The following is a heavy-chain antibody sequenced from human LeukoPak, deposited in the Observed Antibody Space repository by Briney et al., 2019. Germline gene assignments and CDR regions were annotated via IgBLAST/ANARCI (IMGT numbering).Heavy chain of an antibody. Sequence: SETLSLTCDVYGGTLSGYFWSWIRQPPGKGLEWIGEITHRGTTNYNPSLKSRVTISLDTSKNQFSLKLSSVTAADTAVYYCARGTTIFGVVMGAFDIWGQGTMVTVSS. CDR3: ARGTTIFGVVMGAFDI. V-gene: IGHV4-34*01. CDR1: GGTLSGYF. CDR2: ITHRGTT. J-gene: IGHJ3*02. D-gene: IGHD3-3*01.